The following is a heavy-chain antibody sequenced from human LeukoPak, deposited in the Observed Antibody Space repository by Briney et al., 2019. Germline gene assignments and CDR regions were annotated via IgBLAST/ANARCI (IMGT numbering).Heavy chain of an antibody. CDR2: IYYSGST. V-gene: IGHV4-59*01. J-gene: IGHJ4*02. Sequence: PSETLSLTCTVSGGSISSYYWSWIRQPPGKGLEWIGYIYYSGSTNYNPSLKSRVTISVDTSKNQFSLKLSSVTAADTAVYYCARGRAVAGREYFDYWGQGTLVTGSS. CDR1: GGSISSYY. D-gene: IGHD6-19*01. CDR3: ARGRAVAGREYFDY.